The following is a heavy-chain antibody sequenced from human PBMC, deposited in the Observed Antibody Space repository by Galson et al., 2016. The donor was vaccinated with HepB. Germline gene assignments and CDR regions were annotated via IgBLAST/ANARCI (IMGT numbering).Heavy chain of an antibody. D-gene: IGHD3-3*01. CDR2: GNT. J-gene: IGHJ6*02. Sequence: GNTKYSQKFQGRVTIARDTSASTTSMELSSLKSDDTAVYYCARARLTIFGVISAYYYAMDVWGQGTTVTVSS. CDR3: ARARLTIFGVISAYYYAMDV. V-gene: IGHV1-3*01.